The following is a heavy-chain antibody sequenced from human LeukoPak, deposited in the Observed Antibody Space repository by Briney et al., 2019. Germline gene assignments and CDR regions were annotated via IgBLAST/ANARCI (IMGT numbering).Heavy chain of an antibody. D-gene: IGHD3-10*01. V-gene: IGHV3-21*01. J-gene: IGHJ4*02. CDR2: ISSSSSYI. CDR1: GFTFSSYT. CDR3: ARGRNDYGSGSYYQIYPFDY. Sequence: GGSLRLSRAASGFTFSSYTMNWVRQAPGKGLEWVSSISSSSSYIFDADSVKGRFTISRDNAKNSLYLQMNSLRAEDTAVYYCARGRNDYGSGSYYQIYPFDYWGQGTLVTVSS.